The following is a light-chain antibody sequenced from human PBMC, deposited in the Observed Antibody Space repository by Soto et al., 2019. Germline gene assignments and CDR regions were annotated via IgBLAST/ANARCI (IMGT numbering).Light chain of an antibody. Sequence: AIQLTQAPSSRSASVGDRVTITCRASQGISSALAWYQQKPGKAPKLLIYDASSLESGVPSRFSGSGSGTDFTLTISSLQPEDFATYYCQQFNSYPMVAFGPGTKVDIK. CDR2: DAS. CDR1: QGISSA. V-gene: IGKV1-13*02. CDR3: QQFNSYPMVA. J-gene: IGKJ3*01.